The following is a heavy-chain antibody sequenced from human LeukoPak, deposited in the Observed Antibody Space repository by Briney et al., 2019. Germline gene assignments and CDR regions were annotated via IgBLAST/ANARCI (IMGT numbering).Heavy chain of an antibody. CDR3: ARDEAAAGGGFDY. D-gene: IGHD6-13*01. J-gene: IGHJ4*02. Sequence: SETLSLTCTVSGGSISSGGYYWSWIRQHPGKGLEWIGYIYYSGSTYYNPSLKSRVTISVDTSKNQFSLELSSVTAADTAVYYCARDEAAAGGGFDYWGQGTLVTVSS. V-gene: IGHV4-31*03. CDR2: IYYSGST. CDR1: GGSISSGGYY.